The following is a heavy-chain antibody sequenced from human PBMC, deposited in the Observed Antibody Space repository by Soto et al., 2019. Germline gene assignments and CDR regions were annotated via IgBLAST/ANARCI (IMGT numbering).Heavy chain of an antibody. V-gene: IGHV3-33*01. CDR2: IWYDGSNK. D-gene: IGHD2-15*01. J-gene: IGHJ4*02. CDR1: GFTFSSYG. Sequence: LRLSCAASGFTFSSYGMHWVRQAPGKGLEWVALIWYDGSNKYYADSVKGRFTISRDNSKNTLHLQMNSLRAEDTAVYYCARAGCSGGSCYSAPYYFDYWGQGTLVTVSS. CDR3: ARAGCSGGSCYSAPYYFDY.